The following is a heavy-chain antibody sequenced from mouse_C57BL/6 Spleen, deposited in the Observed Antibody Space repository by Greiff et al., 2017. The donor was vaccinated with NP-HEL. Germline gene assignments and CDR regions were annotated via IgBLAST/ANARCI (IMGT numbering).Heavy chain of an antibody. Sequence: EVQLQQSGPELVKPGASVKIPCKASGYTFTDYNMDWVKQSHGKSLEWIGDINPNNGGTIYNQKFKGKATLTVDKSSSTASMELRSLTSEDTAVYYCARYDYDWFAYWGQGTLVTVSA. CDR3: ARYDYDWFAY. D-gene: IGHD2-4*01. V-gene: IGHV1-18*01. J-gene: IGHJ3*01. CDR2: INPNNGGT. CDR1: GYTFTDYN.